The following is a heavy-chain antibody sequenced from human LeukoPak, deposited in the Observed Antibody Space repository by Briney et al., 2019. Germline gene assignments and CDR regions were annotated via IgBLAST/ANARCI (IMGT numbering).Heavy chain of an antibody. CDR1: GYTFVSYG. D-gene: IGHD6-19*01. J-gene: IGHJ5*02. Sequence: GASVKVSCKASGYTFVSYGVSWVRQAPGQGLEWMGWISAYNGNTEYAQKFQGRVTMTTDISTSTNYMELRSLRSDDTAMYYCARGDGYSSATRLGPWGQGTLVTVSS. CDR2: ISAYNGNT. CDR3: ARGDGYSSATRLGP. V-gene: IGHV1-18*01.